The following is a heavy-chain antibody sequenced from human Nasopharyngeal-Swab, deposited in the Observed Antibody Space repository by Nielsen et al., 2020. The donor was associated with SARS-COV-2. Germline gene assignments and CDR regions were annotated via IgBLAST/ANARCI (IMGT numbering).Heavy chain of an antibody. J-gene: IGHJ4*02. D-gene: IGHD1-26*01. CDR1: GFTFSSHW. Sequence: GESLKISCAASGFTFSSHWMSWVRQAPGKGLEWVANIKQDGSEKYYVDSVKGRFTISRDNAKNSLYLQMNSLRAEDTAVYYCARDQGGGELLDYWGQGTLVTVSS. CDR2: IKQDGSEK. V-gene: IGHV3-7*01. CDR3: ARDQGGGELLDY.